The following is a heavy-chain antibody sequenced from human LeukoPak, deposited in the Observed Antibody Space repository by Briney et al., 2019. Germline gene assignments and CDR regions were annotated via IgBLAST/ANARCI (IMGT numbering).Heavy chain of an antibody. CDR1: GGSIISYY. CDR3: PRVVFATFDP. Sequence: SDNLSLTCIGTGGSIISYYLSWIRQRPGKGLDRICYNYYSGSANYNPCLRRLVTISVETSKNALSVKLKSVTAGDTAVFYCPRVVFATFDPWGQGTLVTVSS. D-gene: IGHD3-10*02. V-gene: IGHV4-59*01. CDR2: NYYSGSA. J-gene: IGHJ5*02.